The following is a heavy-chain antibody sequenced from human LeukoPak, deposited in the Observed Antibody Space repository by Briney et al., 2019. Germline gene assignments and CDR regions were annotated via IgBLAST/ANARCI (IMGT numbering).Heavy chain of an antibody. CDR3: AKVPLGQYCSSTSCYPV. CDR2: ISGSGGST. V-gene: IGHV3-23*01. J-gene: IGHJ4*02. D-gene: IGHD2-2*01. Sequence: GGSLRLSCAASGFTFDDYAMSWVRQAPGKGLEWVSAISGSGGSTYYADSVKGRFTISRDNSKNTLYLQMNSLRAEDTAVYYCAKVPLGQYCSSTSCYPVWGQGTLVTVSS. CDR1: GFTFDDYA.